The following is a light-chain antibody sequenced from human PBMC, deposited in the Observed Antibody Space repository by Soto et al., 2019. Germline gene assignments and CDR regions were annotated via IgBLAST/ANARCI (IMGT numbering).Light chain of an antibody. CDR2: AAS. Sequence: IQMTQSPSSLSASVGDRVTITCQASQDITNYLNWYQQKPGKAPKLLIYAASTLQSGVPSRFSGSGSGTDFTLTISCLQSEDFATYYCLQDYNYPRTFGQGTKVDIK. CDR3: LQDYNYPRT. CDR1: QDITNY. J-gene: IGKJ1*01. V-gene: IGKV1-6*01.